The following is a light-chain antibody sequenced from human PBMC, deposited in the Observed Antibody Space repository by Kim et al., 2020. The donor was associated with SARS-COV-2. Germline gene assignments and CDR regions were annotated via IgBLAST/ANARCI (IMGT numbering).Light chain of an antibody. Sequence: SYELTQPPSVSVSPGQTASITCSGDKLGDKYACWYQQKPGQSPVVVIHQDRKRPSGIPERFSGSNPGNTATLTISGTQAMDEADYYCQAWDSSTVVFGGGTQLTVL. CDR1: KLGDKY. CDR3: QAWDSSTVV. CDR2: QDR. V-gene: IGLV3-1*01. J-gene: IGLJ2*01.